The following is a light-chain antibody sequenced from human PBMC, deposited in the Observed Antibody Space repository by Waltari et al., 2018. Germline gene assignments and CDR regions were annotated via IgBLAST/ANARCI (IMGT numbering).Light chain of an antibody. Sequence: DIQMTQSPSSLSASVGDRVTITCRASQTIKNYLNWYQQKPGKAPKLLIFAASSLQSGVPSRFSGSGSGTDFTLTISGLQPEDCATYYCQQSYSTPRTFGQGTKLEIK. CDR2: AAS. V-gene: IGKV1-39*01. J-gene: IGKJ2*01. CDR3: QQSYSTPRT. CDR1: QTIKNY.